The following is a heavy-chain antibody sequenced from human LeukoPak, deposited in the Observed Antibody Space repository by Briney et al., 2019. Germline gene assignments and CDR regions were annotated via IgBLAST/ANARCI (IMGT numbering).Heavy chain of an antibody. CDR2: PYYRSTGYN. V-gene: IGHV6-1*01. CDR3: ARRLTQYDCFDP. CDR1: GDSVSSNSVT. Sequence: SQTLSLTCAISGDSVSSNSVTWNWIRQSPSRGLKWLGRPYYRSTGYNDYDVSVRGRITVNTDTSKNQFSLHLNSVTPEDTAVYYCARRLTQYDCFDPWGQGILVTVSS. J-gene: IGHJ5*02. D-gene: IGHD2-2*01.